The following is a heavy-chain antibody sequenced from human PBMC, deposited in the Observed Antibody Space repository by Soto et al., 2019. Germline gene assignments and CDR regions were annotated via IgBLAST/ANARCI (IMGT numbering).Heavy chain of an antibody. Sequence: KSSETLSLTCAVYGGSFSGYYWSWIRQPPGKGLEWIGEINHSGSTNYNPSLKSRVTISVDTSKNQFSLKLSSVTAADTAVYYCARGDSTDWSNGVCSFFYNHDMDVWGQGTTVTVSS. V-gene: IGHV4-34*01. CDR2: INHSGST. D-gene: IGHD2-8*01. J-gene: IGHJ6*02. CDR3: ARGDSTDWSNGVCSFFYNHDMDV. CDR1: GGSFSGYY.